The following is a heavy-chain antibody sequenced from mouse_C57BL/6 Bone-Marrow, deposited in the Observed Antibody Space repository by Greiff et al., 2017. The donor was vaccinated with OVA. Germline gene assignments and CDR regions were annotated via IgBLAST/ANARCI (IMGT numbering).Heavy chain of an antibody. CDR1: GFTFSSYG. Sequence: DVMLVESGGDLVKPGGSLKLSCAASGFTFSSYGMSWVRQTPDKRLEWVATISSGGSYTYYPDSVKGRFTISRDNAKNTLYLQMSSLKSEDTAMYYCARRGGRFAYWGQGTLVTVSA. J-gene: IGHJ3*01. CDR2: ISSGGSYT. CDR3: ARRGGRFAY. V-gene: IGHV5-6*02.